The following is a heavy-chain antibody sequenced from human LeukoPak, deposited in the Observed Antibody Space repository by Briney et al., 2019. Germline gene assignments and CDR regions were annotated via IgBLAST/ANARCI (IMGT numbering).Heavy chain of an antibody. D-gene: IGHD2-2*02. Sequence: SETLSLTCAVSGGSFSGYYWSWIRQPPGKGLEWIGEINNSGTTTDSPSLKSRVTISVDTSKSQGSLKLSSMTPADTAVYYCAWYSNIAVIDELPAAIGGNWFDPWGQGTLVTVSS. J-gene: IGHJ5*02. CDR3: AWYSNIAVIDELPAAIGGNWFDP. CDR2: INNSGTT. CDR1: GGSFSGYY. V-gene: IGHV4-34*01.